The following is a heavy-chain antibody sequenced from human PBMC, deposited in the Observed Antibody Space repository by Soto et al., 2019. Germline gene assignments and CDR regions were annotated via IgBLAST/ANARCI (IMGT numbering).Heavy chain of an antibody. D-gene: IGHD3-10*01. V-gene: IGHV4-31*03. Sequence: SETVSLTGTVSGDSIGAGAYCWSGLREHPVKGLEGIGHIFYSGNTHYSPSLESRVTISVDTSKNQFSIKLTSVTVADTAIYYCAREGRSAAPQAGFDLWGQGTLVTVS. CDR1: GDSIGAGAYC. CDR2: IFYSGNT. J-gene: IGHJ4*02. CDR3: AREGRSAAPQAGFDL.